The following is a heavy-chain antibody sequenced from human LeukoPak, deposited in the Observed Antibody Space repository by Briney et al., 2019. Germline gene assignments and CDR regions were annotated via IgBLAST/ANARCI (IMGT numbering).Heavy chain of an antibody. V-gene: IGHV1-69*04. CDR1: GGTFSSYA. CDR3: ASMEMATITIDY. D-gene: IGHD5-24*01. Sequence: SVKVSCKASGGTFSSYAISWVRQAPGQGLEWMGRIIPIFGIANYAQKFQGRVTITADKSTSTAYMELSSLRSEDTAVYYCASMEMATITIDYWGEGTLVTVSS. CDR2: IIPIFGIA. J-gene: IGHJ4*02.